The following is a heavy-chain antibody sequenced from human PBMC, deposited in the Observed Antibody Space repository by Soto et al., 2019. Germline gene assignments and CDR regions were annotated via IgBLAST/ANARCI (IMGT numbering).Heavy chain of an antibody. CDR3: ARDRSYYYETSGYPFDY. Sequence: ASVKVSCKASGYSFDRYGISWVRQAPGQRPEWMGWISADNGDTRFSQKVQGRLTLTTDTSTNTAYMDLRSLSSDDTAVYYCARDRSYYYETSGYPFDYWGQGTQVTVSS. J-gene: IGHJ4*02. V-gene: IGHV1-18*01. D-gene: IGHD3-22*01. CDR2: ISADNGDT. CDR1: GYSFDRYG.